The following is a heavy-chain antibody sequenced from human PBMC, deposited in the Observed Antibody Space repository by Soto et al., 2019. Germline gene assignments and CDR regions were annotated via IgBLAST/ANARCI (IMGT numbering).Heavy chain of an antibody. Sequence: EVQLVESGGGLVQPGGSLRLSCAASGITFSTYWMNWVRQAPGKGLEWVAIIKYDGSEIHYVGSVRGRFTISRDNAKNSMFLQMNILRAEDTALYYCAIGRWDLGDAYDIWGQGTVVIVSS. D-gene: IGHD1-26*01. CDR1: GITFSTYW. CDR3: AIGRWDLGDAYDI. J-gene: IGHJ3*02. V-gene: IGHV3-7*01. CDR2: IKYDGSEI.